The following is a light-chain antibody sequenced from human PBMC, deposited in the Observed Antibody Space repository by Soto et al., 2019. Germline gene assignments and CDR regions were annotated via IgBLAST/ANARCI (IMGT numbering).Light chain of an antibody. CDR3: QSYDSSLSGSYV. CDR1: RSNIGSNS. V-gene: IGLV1-40*01. Sequence: VLTQPPSVSGTPGQRVIISCSGSRSNIGSNSVNWYQQLPGTAPKLLIYGNSNRPSGVPDRFSGSKSGTSASLAITGLQAEDEADYYCQSYDSSLSGSYVFGTGTKVTVL. J-gene: IGLJ1*01. CDR2: GNS.